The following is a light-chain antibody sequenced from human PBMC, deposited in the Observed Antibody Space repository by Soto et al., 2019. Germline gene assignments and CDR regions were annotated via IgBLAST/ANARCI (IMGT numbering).Light chain of an antibody. CDR3: QQYSDSSGA. Sequence: DIHSHQPPSTPSASFGVRDTTTCLASQSIGTWLAWYQQKPGKAPKLLIFDASTLESGVPSRFSGSGSGTDFTLTISSLQPDDFATYYCQQYSDSSGAFGQGTKVDIK. V-gene: IGKV1-5*01. CDR2: DAS. CDR1: QSIGTW. J-gene: IGKJ1*01.